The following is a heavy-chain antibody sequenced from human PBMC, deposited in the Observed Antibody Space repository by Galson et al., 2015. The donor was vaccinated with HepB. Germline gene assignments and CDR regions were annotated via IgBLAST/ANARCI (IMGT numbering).Heavy chain of an antibody. CDR2: ISGSGGST. CDR1: GFTFCSYA. V-gene: IGHV3-23*01. J-gene: IGHJ4*02. D-gene: IGHD2-2*01. CDR3: AKDRDCSSTSCPVDY. Sequence: SLRLSCAASGFTFCSYAMSWVRQAPGKGLEWVSAISGSGGSTYYADSVKGRFTISRDNSKNTLYLQMNSLRAEDTAVYYCAKDRDCSSTSCPVDYWGQGTLVTVSS.